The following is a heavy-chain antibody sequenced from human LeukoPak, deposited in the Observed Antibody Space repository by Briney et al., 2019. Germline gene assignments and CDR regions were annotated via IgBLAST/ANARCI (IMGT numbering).Heavy chain of an antibody. CDR1: GFTISAYG. Sequence: GGSLRLSCAASGFTISAYGMTWVRQVPGKGLEWVSMIRGGGTTIYYADSVKGRFTISRDNSKNTLYLQMDSLRDEDTAVYCCAKDRGSWYMYFDYWGRGTLVTVSS. D-gene: IGHD6-13*01. V-gene: IGHV3-23*01. CDR2: IRGGGTTI. J-gene: IGHJ4*02. CDR3: AKDRGSWYMYFDY.